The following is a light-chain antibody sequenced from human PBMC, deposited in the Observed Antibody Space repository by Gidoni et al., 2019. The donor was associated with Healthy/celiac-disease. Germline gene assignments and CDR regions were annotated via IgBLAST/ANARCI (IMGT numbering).Light chain of an antibody. Sequence: EIVMTQSPATLSVSPGERATLSCRASQSVSSNLAWYQQKPGQAPRLLIYGASTRATGIPARFSGSGSGTEFTLTISSLQSEDVAVYYWQQYNNWPTFGGGTKVEIK. CDR2: GAS. CDR1: QSVSSN. J-gene: IGKJ4*01. CDR3: QQYNNWPT. V-gene: IGKV3-15*01.